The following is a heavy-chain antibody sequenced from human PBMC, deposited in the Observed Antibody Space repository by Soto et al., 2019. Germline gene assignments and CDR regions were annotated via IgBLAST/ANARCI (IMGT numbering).Heavy chain of an antibody. CDR2: INPNSGGT. CDR1: GYTFTGYY. V-gene: IGHV1-2*04. J-gene: IGHJ4*02. CDR3: ARSFSDSYYDLDF. Sequence: ASVKVSCKASGYTFTGYYMHWVRQAPGQGLEWMGWINPNSGGTNYAQKFQGWVTMTRDTSISTAYMELSRLRSDDTAFYYCARSFSDSYYDLDFWGQGTLVTVSS. D-gene: IGHD1-26*01.